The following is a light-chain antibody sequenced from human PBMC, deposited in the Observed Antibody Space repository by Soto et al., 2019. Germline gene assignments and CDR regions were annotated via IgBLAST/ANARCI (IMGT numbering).Light chain of an antibody. CDR1: QTILTY. V-gene: IGKV1-39*01. J-gene: IGKJ1*01. Sequence: DIQMTQSPSSLSASVGDRVTITCRARQTILTYLNWYQQKPGKAPKLLIYAACSLQSGVPSRFSGGGSATDFTLTISSLQPEDFATYYCQQSVSTTWTFGHGTKVEIK. CDR2: AAC. CDR3: QQSVSTTWT.